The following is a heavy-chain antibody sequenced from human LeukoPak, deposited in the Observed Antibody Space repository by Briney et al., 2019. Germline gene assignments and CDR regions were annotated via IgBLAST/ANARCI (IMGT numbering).Heavy chain of an antibody. J-gene: IGHJ4*02. V-gene: IGHV4-31*03. D-gene: IGHD1-26*01. CDR1: GGSVNNGPYY. Sequence: TSETLSLTCTVSGGSVNNGPYYWSWIRQHPGKGLEWIGYISYTGGTYYNPSLESRVSMSVDTSKNQFSLKLGSVTAADTAMYYCARIIVGASFDYWGQGTLVTVSS. CDR3: ARIIVGASFDY. CDR2: ISYTGGT.